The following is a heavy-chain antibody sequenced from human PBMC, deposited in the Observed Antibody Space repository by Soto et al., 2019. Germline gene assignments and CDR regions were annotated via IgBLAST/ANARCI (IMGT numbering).Heavy chain of an antibody. CDR2: IYTGGST. J-gene: IGHJ3*01. Sequence: GGSLRLSCAASGFSVSTNYMNWVRQAPGKGLEWVSVIYTGGSTSYADSVKGRFTIPKDKSKNTVYLQMNSLRDEDTAVYYCARLFEAFDVWGHGTMVTVSS. V-gene: IGHV3-53*01. CDR3: ARLFEAFDV. CDR1: GFSVSTNY.